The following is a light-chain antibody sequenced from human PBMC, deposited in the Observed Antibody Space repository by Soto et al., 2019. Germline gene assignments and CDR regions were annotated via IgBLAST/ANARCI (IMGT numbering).Light chain of an antibody. CDR3: SSYTSSSTLV. CDR2: EVS. CDR1: SSDIGASNS. V-gene: IGLV2-14*01. J-gene: IGLJ2*01. Sequence: QSALTQPPSASGSPGQSVTISCAGSSSDIGASNSVSWYQQHPGKAPKLMIYEVSNRPSGVSNRFSGSKSGNTASLTISGLQAEDEADYYCSSYTSSSTLVFGGGTQLTVL.